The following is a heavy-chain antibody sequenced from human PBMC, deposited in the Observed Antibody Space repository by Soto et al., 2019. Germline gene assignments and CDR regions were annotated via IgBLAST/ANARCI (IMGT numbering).Heavy chain of an antibody. J-gene: IGHJ4*02. D-gene: IGHD2-15*01. V-gene: IGHV3-23*01. CDR2: ISGSSGST. Sequence: EVQLLESGGGLVQPGGSLRLSCAASGFTFSSYAMSWVRQAPGKGLEWVSTISGSSGSTYYADSVKGRFTISRDNSKNTLYLQMTSPRAEDTGVYYYAKGSVQAFDYWGQGTRVTVSS. CDR1: GFTFSSYA. CDR3: AKGSVQAFDY.